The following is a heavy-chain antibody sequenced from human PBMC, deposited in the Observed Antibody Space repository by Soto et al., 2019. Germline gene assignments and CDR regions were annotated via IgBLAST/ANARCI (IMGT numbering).Heavy chain of an antibody. CDR2: ISSSGSTI. J-gene: IGHJ4*02. D-gene: IGHD2-21*01. V-gene: IGHV3-48*03. CDR1: GFTFSSFE. CDR3: ATDRAYGGY. Sequence: QPGGSLRLSCAASGFTFSSFEMNWVRQAPGKGLEWVAYISSSGSTIHYADSVRGRFTISRDNAKNSLYLQMNSLRAEDTALYYCATDRAYGGYWGQGTLVTVSS.